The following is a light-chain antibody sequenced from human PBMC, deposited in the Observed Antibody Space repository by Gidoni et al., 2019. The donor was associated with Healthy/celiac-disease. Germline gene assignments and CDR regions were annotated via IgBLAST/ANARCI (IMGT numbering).Light chain of an antibody. Sequence: MHLTQSPSSLSASIGDRVTITCRASDSMAIYINWYQQLPGKAPSLLIYTASNLERGVPSRFSGSGSGAEFTLTITDLQAEDFATYYCQQTYSMPWTFGQGTYV. CDR3: QQTYSMPWT. CDR1: DSMAIY. J-gene: IGKJ1*01. V-gene: IGKV1-39*01. CDR2: TAS.